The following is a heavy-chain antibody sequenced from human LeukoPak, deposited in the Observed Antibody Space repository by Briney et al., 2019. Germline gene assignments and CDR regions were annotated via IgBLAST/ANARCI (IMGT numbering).Heavy chain of an antibody. D-gene: IGHD3-10*01. V-gene: IGHV3-64*04. CDR1: GFTFSSYA. CDR3: AKVIRGGYGMDV. CDR2: ILSNGDST. J-gene: IGHJ6*02. Sequence: PGGSLRLSYSASGFTFSSYAMHWVRQAPGKGLEYVSAILSNGDSTYYADSVKGRFTISRDNAKNSLSLQLNSLRDEDTAVYFCAKVIRGGYGMDVWGQGTTVTVSS.